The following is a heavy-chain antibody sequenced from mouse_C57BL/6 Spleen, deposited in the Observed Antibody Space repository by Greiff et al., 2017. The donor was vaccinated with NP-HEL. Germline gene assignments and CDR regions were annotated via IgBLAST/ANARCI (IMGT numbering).Heavy chain of an antibody. D-gene: IGHD4-1*01. Sequence: EVQGVESGGDLVKPGGSLKLSCAASGFTFSSYGMSWVRQTPDKRLEWVATISSGGSYTYYPDSVKGRFTISRDNAKNTLYLQMSSLKSEDTAMYYCARLNWDPDYFDYWGQGTTLTVSS. CDR3: ARLNWDPDYFDY. V-gene: IGHV5-6*01. CDR1: GFTFSSYG. CDR2: ISSGGSYT. J-gene: IGHJ2*01.